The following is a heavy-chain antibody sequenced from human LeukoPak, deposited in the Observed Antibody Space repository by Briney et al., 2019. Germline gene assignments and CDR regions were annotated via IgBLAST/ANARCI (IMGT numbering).Heavy chain of an antibody. Sequence: SETLSLTCTVSGGSISSYYWSWIRQPPGKGLEWIGYIYYSGSTNYNPSLKSRVTISVDTSKNQFSLKLSSVTAADTAVYYCARAGSGYSYGYYYYGMDVWGQGTMVTVSS. V-gene: IGHV4-59*01. D-gene: IGHD5-18*01. J-gene: IGHJ6*02. CDR1: GGSISSYY. CDR3: ARAGSGYSYGYYYYGMDV. CDR2: IYYSGST.